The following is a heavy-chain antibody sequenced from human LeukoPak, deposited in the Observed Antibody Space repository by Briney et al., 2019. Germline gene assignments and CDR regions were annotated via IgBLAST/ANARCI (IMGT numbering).Heavy chain of an antibody. CDR3: TRDKVLLWFGESMDV. Sequence: GGSLRLSCTASGFTFGDYAMSWVRQAPGKGLEWVGFIRSKAYGGTTEYAASVKGRFTISRDDSRSIAYLQMNSLKTEDTAVYYCTRDKVLLWFGESMDVWGKGTTVTISS. CDR2: IRSKAYGGTT. J-gene: IGHJ6*03. D-gene: IGHD3-10*01. V-gene: IGHV3-49*04. CDR1: GFTFGDYA.